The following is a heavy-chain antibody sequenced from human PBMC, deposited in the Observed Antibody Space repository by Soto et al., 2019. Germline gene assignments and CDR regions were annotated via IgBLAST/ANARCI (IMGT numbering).Heavy chain of an antibody. D-gene: IGHD3-10*01. V-gene: IGHV4-59*08. CDR2: IYYSGST. Sequence: SETLSLTCTVSGGAFSSYYWSGIRQPPGKGLEWIGYIYYSGSTNYNPSLKSRVTISVDTSKNQFSLKLSSVTAADTAVYYCATRVTMVRGVYFASCGQATLVTVSA. J-gene: IGHJ4*02. CDR3: ATRVTMVRGVYFAS. CDR1: GGAFSSYY.